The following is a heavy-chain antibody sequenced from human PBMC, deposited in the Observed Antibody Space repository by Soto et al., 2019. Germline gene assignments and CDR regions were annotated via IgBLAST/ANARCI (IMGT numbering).Heavy chain of an antibody. CDR1: GFTFSSYA. CDR2: ISYDGSNK. V-gene: IGHV3-30-3*01. J-gene: IGHJ6*02. CDR3: ARDVSSWYYYYYYGMDV. D-gene: IGHD6-13*01. Sequence: QVQLVESGGGVVQPGRSLRLSCAASGFTFSSYAMHWVRQAPGKGLEWVAVISYDGSNKYYADSVKGRFTISRDNSKNPLYLQMNSLRAEDTAVYYCARDVSSWYYYYYYGMDVWGQGTTVTVSS.